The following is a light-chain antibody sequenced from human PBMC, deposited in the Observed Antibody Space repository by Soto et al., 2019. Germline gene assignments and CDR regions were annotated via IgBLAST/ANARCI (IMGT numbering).Light chain of an antibody. V-gene: IGKV1-8*01. CDR2: GAS. CDR3: QQYYSYVWT. Sequence: AIQLTQSPSSLSASVGDRVTITCRASQGISSNLAWYQQKPGKAPKLLIYGASTLQSGVSSRFSGSGSVTDFTLTISSLQSEDIATYYCQQYYSYVWTFGQGTKVDIK. CDR1: QGISSN. J-gene: IGKJ1*01.